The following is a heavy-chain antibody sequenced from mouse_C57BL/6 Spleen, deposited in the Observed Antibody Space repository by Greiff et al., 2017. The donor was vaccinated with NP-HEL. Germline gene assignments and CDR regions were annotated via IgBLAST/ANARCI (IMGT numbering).Heavy chain of an antibody. V-gene: IGHV5-4*01. D-gene: IGHD2-12*01. CDR2: ISDGGSYT. CDR3: ARDYDGFAY. CDR1: GFTFSSYA. J-gene: IGHJ3*01. Sequence: EVQRVESGGGLVKPGGSLKLSCAASGFTFSSYAMSWVRQTPEKRLEWVATISDGGSYTYYPDNVKGRFTISRDNAKNNLYLQMSRLKSEDTAMYYCARDYDGFAYWGQGTLVTVSA.